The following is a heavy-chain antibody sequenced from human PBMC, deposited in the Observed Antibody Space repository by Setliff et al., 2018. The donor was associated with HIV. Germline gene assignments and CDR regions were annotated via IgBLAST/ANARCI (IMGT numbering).Heavy chain of an antibody. CDR1: GYNFENYA. Sequence: ASVKVSCKTSGYNFENYAINWVRQAPGQGLEWMGWINANSGSPTYAQAFTGRFLFSVDTVVATAYLQINNLKTEDTAVYYCARGLYGDYGGDLNWLDPWGHGTRVTVSS. V-gene: IGHV7-4-1*02. CDR3: ARGLYGDYGGDLNWLDP. D-gene: IGHD4-17*01. J-gene: IGHJ5*02. CDR2: INANSGSP.